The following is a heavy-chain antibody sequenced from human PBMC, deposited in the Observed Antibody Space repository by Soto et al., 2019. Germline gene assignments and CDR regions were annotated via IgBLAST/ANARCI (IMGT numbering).Heavy chain of an antibody. Sequence: ASVKVSCKASGYTFTGYYMHWVRQAPGQGLEWLGWINPNSGGTNYAPNFQGRVTMSWDTSICTAYMELSSLRSDDTAVYYCARDLSLRSGYTDYWGQGTLVTVSS. V-gene: IGHV1-2*02. CDR3: ARDLSLRSGYTDY. D-gene: IGHD5-12*01. J-gene: IGHJ4*02. CDR1: GYTFTGYY. CDR2: INPNSGGT.